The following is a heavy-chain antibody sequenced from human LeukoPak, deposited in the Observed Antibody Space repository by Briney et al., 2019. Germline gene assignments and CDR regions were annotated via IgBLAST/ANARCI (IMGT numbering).Heavy chain of an antibody. V-gene: IGHV4-39*07. J-gene: IGHJ4*02. Sequence: PSETLSLTCTVSGGSISSSSYYWGWIHQPPGKGLEWIGSIYYSGSTYYNPSLKSRVTISLDTSKNQFSLKLSSVTAADTAVYYCARDPRGLWFGELSWGQGTLVTVSS. CDR1: GGSISSSSYY. D-gene: IGHD3-10*01. CDR2: IYYSGST. CDR3: ARDPRGLWFGELS.